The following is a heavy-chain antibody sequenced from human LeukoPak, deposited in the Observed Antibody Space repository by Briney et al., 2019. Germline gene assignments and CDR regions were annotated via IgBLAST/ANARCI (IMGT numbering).Heavy chain of an antibody. D-gene: IGHD7-27*01. CDR3: ARGLNWGSFDY. J-gene: IGHJ4*02. V-gene: IGHV3-23*01. CDR2: ISGSGSGT. CDR1: GFTFSSYA. Sequence: GGSLRLSCAASGFTFSSYAMSWVRQAPGKGLEWVSIISGSGSGTYYADSVKGRFTISRDNSKNTLYLQMNSLSAEDTAVYYCARGLNWGSFDYWGQGTLVTVSS.